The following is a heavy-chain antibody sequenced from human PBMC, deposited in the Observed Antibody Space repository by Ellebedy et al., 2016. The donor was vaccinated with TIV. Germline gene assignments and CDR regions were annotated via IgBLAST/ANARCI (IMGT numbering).Heavy chain of an antibody. J-gene: IGHJ4*02. V-gene: IGHV3-7*01. CDR2: IKQDGSEK. CDR1: GFTFSSYW. Sequence: PGGSLRLSCAASGFTFSSYWMTWVRQAPGKGLEWVANIKQDGSEKYYVESVRGRFTISRDNAKNSLYLQMNSLRAEDTAVYYCAGPLVRGVIVDGNWGQGTLVTVSS. CDR3: AGPLVRGVIVDGN. D-gene: IGHD3-10*01.